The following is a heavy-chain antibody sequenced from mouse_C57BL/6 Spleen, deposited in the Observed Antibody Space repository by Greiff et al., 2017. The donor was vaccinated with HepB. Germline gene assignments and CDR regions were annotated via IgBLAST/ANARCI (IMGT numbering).Heavy chain of an antibody. CDR3: AREKWDCFDY. V-gene: IGHV5-17*01. Sequence: EVQGVESGGGLVKPGGSLKLSCAASGFTFSDYGMHWVRQAPEKGLEWVAYISSGSSTIYYADTVKGRFTISRDNAKNNLFLHMASLSSEDTAMYYCAREKWDCFDYWGQGTTLTVSS. D-gene: IGHD1-3*01. CDR1: GFTFSDYG. J-gene: IGHJ2*01. CDR2: ISSGSSTI.